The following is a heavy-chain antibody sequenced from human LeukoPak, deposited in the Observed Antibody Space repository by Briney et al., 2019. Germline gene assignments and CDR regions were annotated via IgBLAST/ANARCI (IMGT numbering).Heavy chain of an antibody. D-gene: IGHD5-18*01. V-gene: IGHV3-21*04. CDR1: GFTFRDYT. Sequence: GGSLRLSCAASGFTFRDYTMNWVRQAPGKGLEWVSAISKSGTYIKYADSVKGRFTVSRDNAKNSLFLQMNSLRAEDTAVYYCAKDSEPEIQLWTNYYYYYGMDVWGQGTTVTVSS. CDR2: ISKSGTYI. CDR3: AKDSEPEIQLWTNYYYYYGMDV. J-gene: IGHJ6*02.